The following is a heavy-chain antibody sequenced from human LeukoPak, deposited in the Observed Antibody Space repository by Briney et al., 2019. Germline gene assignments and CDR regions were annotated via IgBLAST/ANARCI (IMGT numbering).Heavy chain of an antibody. Sequence: ASVKVSCKASGNTFTGYYVHWVRQAPGQGVEWMGWINPQSGGTNYAQNFQGRVTMTGDTSISTVYMEVSRLRSDDTAVYYCARSGYYYGLDVWGQGTTVTLSS. CDR3: ARSGYYYGLDV. CDR2: INPQSGGT. CDR1: GNTFTGYY. J-gene: IGHJ6*02. D-gene: IGHD3-22*01. V-gene: IGHV1-2*02.